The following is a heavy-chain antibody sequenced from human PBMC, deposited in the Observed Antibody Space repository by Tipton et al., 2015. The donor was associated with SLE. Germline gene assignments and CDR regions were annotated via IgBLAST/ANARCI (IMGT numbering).Heavy chain of an antibody. Sequence: TLSLTCTVSGGSISSHYWSWIRQPPGKGLEWIGYIYYSWSTNSNPSLKSRVTISVDTSKNQFSLKLSSVTAADTAADYCARGPMGILDYWGQGTLVTVSS. D-gene: IGHD7-27*01. CDR3: ARGPMGILDY. CDR1: GGSISSHY. CDR2: IYYSWST. J-gene: IGHJ4*02. V-gene: IGHV4-59*11.